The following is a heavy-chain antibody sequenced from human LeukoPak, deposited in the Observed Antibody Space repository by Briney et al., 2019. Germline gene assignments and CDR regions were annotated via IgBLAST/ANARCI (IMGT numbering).Heavy chain of an antibody. V-gene: IGHV3-23*01. J-gene: IGHJ6*02. CDR1: GFTFSSYA. D-gene: IGHD6-19*01. CDR2: ISGSGGST. Sequence: GGSLRLSCAASGFTFSSYAMSWVRQAPGKGLEWASAISGSGGSTYYADSVKGRFTISRDNSKNTLYLQMNSLRAEDTAVYYCAKSVAGTSATYGMDVWGQGTTVTVSS. CDR3: AKSVAGTSATYGMDV.